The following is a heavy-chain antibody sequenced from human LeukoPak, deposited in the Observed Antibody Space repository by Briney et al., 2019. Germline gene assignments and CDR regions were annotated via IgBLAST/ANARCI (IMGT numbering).Heavy chain of an antibody. Sequence: SETLSLTCTVSGGSISSYYWSWIRQPPGKGLEWIGEIYHSGCPNYNPSLMSRVTISVDKSRNHFSLNLSSVTAADTAVYYCARVNINNWHSCDYWGQGTLVAVSS. D-gene: IGHD1-1*01. V-gene: IGHV4-59*12. J-gene: IGHJ4*02. CDR1: GGSISSYY. CDR3: ARVNINNWHSCDY. CDR2: IYHSGCP.